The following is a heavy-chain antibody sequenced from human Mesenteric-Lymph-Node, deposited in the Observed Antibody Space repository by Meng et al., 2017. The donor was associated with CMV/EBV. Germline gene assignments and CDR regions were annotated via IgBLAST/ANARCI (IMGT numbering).Heavy chain of an antibody. V-gene: IGHV3-15*01. CDR3: TTDRGPPNDYDSSGYPRYYYGMDV. CDR2: IKSKTDGGTT. Sequence: GSSLKISCAASGFSSSIYSLHWVRQAPGKGLEWVCRIKSKTDGGTTDYSAPVKGRFTISSDNSKNTLYLQLNSLKTEDTAVYYCTTDRGPPNDYDSSGYPRYYYGMDVWGQGTTVTVSS. D-gene: IGHD3-22*01. CDR1: GFSSSIYS. J-gene: IGHJ6*02.